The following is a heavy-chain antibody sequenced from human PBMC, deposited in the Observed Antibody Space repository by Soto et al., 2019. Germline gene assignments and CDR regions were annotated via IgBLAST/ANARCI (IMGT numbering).Heavy chain of an antibody. J-gene: IGHJ4*02. Sequence: EVQLVESGGGLVQPGGSLRLSCAASGFTVSSNYMSWVRQAPGKGLEWVSVIYSGGSTYYADSVKGRFTISRDNSKNTLYLQMSSLRAEDTAVYYCASGGDSSGWYGGYWGQGTLVTVSS. CDR3: ASGGDSSGWYGGY. D-gene: IGHD6-19*01. V-gene: IGHV3-66*01. CDR2: IYSGGST. CDR1: GFTVSSNY.